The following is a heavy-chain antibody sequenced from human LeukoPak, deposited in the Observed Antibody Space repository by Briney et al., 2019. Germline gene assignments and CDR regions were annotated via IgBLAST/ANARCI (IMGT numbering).Heavy chain of an antibody. CDR2: IFPGDSDA. CDR1: GYCFSSYC. V-gene: IGHV5-51*01. Sequence: RGESLKISCKGSGYCFSSYCIGWVRQMPGRGLEWMGIIFPGDSDARYSPSFQGQVTISADKSINTAYLQWSSLKASDTAMYYCAKGSGSYYLTPFDYWGQGTLVTVSS. J-gene: IGHJ4*02. D-gene: IGHD1-26*01. CDR3: AKGSGSYYLTPFDY.